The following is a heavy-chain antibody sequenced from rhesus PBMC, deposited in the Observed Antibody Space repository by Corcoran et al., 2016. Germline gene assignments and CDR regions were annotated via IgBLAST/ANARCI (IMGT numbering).Heavy chain of an antibody. J-gene: IGHJ3*01. CDR2: ISYSGIT. D-gene: IGHD6-43*01. CDR3: ARLSSSDAFDF. Sequence: QVQLQESGPGLVKPSETLSLTCDVSGGSISSRYYYWRWLRRAPGKGLEWIGYISYSGITSYNPSLKSRVTISRDTSKNQFSLKLTSMTAADTAVYYCARLSSSDAFDFWGQGLRVTVSS. V-gene: IGHV4-122*02. CDR1: GGSISSRYYY.